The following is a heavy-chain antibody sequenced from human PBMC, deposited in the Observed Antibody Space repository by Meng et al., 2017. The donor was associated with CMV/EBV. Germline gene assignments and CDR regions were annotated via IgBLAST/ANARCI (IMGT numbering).Heavy chain of an antibody. J-gene: IGHJ4*02. CDR3: ARDPSLRWIDY. CDR1: GGSISSSSYY. V-gene: IGHV4-39*07. CDR2: IYYSGST. Sequence: QLRLQESGPGLVKPSETLSLTCTVSGGSISSSSYYWGWIRQPPGKGLEWIGSIYYSGSTYYNPSLKSRVTISVGTSKNQFSLKLSSVTAADTAVYYCARDPSLRWIDYWGQGTLVTVTS. D-gene: IGHD4-23*01.